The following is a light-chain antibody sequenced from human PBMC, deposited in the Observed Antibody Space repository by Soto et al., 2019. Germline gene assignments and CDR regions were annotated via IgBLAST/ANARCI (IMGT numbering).Light chain of an antibody. Sequence: QSALTQPASVSGSPGQSITISCTGTSSDVGGYNYVSWYQQHPGKAPKLMIYEVSNRPSGVSNRFSGSKSGNTASLTISGLQAEDEADNYCSSYTRNSTLVFGGGTKVTVL. V-gene: IGLV2-14*01. J-gene: IGLJ2*01. CDR2: EVS. CDR1: SSDVGGYNY. CDR3: SSYTRNSTLV.